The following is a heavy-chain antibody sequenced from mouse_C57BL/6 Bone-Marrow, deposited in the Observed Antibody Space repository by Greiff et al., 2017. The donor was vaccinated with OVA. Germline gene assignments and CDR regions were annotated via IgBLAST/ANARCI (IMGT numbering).Heavy chain of an antibody. J-gene: IGHJ2*01. CDR1: GSTFPGYW. Sequence: VQLQESGAALMKPGASVKLSCKATGSTFPGYWIEWVKQRPGHGLEWIGEILPGSGSTNYHEKFKGKATFTAATSSNTAYMQLSSLTTEDSAIYYCARWGIYYVYFDYWGQGTTLTVSS. D-gene: IGHD2-1*01. CDR3: ARWGIYYVYFDY. V-gene: IGHV1-9*01. CDR2: ILPGSGST.